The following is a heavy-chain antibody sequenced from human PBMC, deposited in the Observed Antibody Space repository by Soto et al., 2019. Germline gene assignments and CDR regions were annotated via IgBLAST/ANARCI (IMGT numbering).Heavy chain of an antibody. CDR1: GGSFSGYY. J-gene: IGHJ4*02. Sequence: QVQLQQWGAGLLKPSETLSLTCAVYGGSFSGYYWSWIRQPPGKGLEWIGEINHSGSTNYNPSLKSRVTISVDTSKNQFSLKLSSVTAADTAVYYCARGLRMGIVVVTAISPFDYWGQGTLVTVSS. CDR3: ARGLRMGIVVVTAISPFDY. D-gene: IGHD2-21*02. V-gene: IGHV4-34*01. CDR2: INHSGST.